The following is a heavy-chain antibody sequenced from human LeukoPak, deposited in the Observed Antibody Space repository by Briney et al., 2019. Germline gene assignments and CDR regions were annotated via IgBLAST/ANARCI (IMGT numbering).Heavy chain of an antibody. Sequence: ASVKVSCKASGGTFSSYAISWVRQAPGQGLEWMGRIIPIFSIANYAQKFQGRVTITADKSTSTAYMELSSLRSEDTAVYYCASIPVAAAASDYWGQGTLVTVSS. D-gene: IGHD6-13*01. CDR1: GGTFSSYA. CDR3: ASIPVAAAASDY. CDR2: IIPIFSIA. J-gene: IGHJ4*02. V-gene: IGHV1-69*04.